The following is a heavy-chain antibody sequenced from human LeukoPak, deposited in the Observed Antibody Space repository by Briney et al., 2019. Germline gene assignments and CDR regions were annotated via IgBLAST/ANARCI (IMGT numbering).Heavy chain of an antibody. Sequence: GASVKVSCKASGYTFTSYAMHWVRQAPGQRLEWMGWINAGNGNTKYSQKFQGRVTITRDTSASTAYMELSSLRSEDTAVYYCARGTRYGSGWPYNWFDPWGQGTLVTVSS. D-gene: IGHD6-19*01. CDR2: INAGNGNT. CDR1: GYTFTSYA. V-gene: IGHV1-3*01. CDR3: ARGTRYGSGWPYNWFDP. J-gene: IGHJ5*02.